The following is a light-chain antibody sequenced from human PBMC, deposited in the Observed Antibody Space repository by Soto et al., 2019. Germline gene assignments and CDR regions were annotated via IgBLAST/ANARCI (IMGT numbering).Light chain of an antibody. Sequence: EIVLTQSPGTLSLSPGERATLSCRASQSVSSSYFAWYQQKPGQAPRLLIYGVSSRATGIPDRFSGSGSGTDFTLTISRLEPDDFAVYYCQQYGSSQWTFGQGTKVEIK. J-gene: IGKJ1*01. CDR2: GVS. CDR1: QSVSSSY. CDR3: QQYGSSQWT. V-gene: IGKV3-20*01.